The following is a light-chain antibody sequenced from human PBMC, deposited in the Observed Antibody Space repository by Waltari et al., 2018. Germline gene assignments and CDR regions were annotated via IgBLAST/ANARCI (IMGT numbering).Light chain of an antibody. CDR3: SAYTKSTTRYWV. V-gene: IGLV2-14*03. CDR2: DVN. CDR1: SRDLGAYHH. Sequence: QSALTQPASVSGSPGQSIPIPCTGTSRDLGAYHHFPWYQQHPGNAPKLLIYDVNNRPSGVSHRFSGSKSGNTASLTISGLQAEDEANYFCSAYTKSTTRYWVFGGGTKVTVL. J-gene: IGLJ3*02.